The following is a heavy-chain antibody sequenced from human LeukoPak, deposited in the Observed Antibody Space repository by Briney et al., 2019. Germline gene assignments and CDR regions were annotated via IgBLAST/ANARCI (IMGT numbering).Heavy chain of an antibody. Sequence: PGGSLRLSCAASVFTFSNYSVNWVRQAPWKGREWVSAISSSGGSTYYADSVRGRFTISRDNSKNTLYLQMNSLRVEDTALYYCAKAPEGKSAYALPANWGQGTLVTVSS. J-gene: IGHJ4*02. CDR3: AKAPEGKSAYALPAN. V-gene: IGHV3-23*01. CDR1: VFTFSNYS. CDR2: ISSSGGST. D-gene: IGHD5-12*01.